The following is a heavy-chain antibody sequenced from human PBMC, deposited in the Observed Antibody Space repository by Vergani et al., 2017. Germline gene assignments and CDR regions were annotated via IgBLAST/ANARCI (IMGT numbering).Heavy chain of an antibody. CDR2: ISSSGSTK. J-gene: IGHJ4*02. D-gene: IGHD3-3*01. CDR1: GFTFSNYE. CDR3: ARDSIFGVKDY. Sequence: EVQLLESGGGLVQPGGSLRLSCAASGFTFSNYEMNWVRQAPGKGLEWVSYISSSGSTKYYADSVKGRFTISRDNAKNSLYLQMNSLRVEDTAVYYCARDSIFGVKDYWGQGTLVTVSS. V-gene: IGHV3-48*03.